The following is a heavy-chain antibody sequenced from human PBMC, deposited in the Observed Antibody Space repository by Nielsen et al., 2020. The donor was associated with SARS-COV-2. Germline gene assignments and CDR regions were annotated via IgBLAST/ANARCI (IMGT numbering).Heavy chain of an antibody. D-gene: IGHD5-24*01. V-gene: IGHV3-30*02. Sequence: GGSLRLSCAASGFTFSSYGMHWVRQAPGKGLEWVAVIWYDGSNKYYADSVKGRFTISRDESKNTLYLQMNSLRAEDTAVYYCAKPSQRWLQGTDFDYWGQGTLVTVSS. CDR3: AKPSQRWLQGTDFDY. J-gene: IGHJ4*02. CDR1: GFTFSSYG. CDR2: IWYDGSNK.